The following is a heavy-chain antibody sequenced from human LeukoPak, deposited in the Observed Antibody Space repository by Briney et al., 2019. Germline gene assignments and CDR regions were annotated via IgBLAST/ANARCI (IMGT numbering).Heavy chain of an antibody. J-gene: IGHJ4*02. D-gene: IGHD2-15*01. CDR2: IWYDGNNK. V-gene: IGHV3-33*01. CDR3: ARQHCSGGDCYFFD. CDR1: GFTFSSYG. Sequence: GGSLRLSCAASGFTFSSYGMHWVRQAPGKGLEWVALIWYDGNNKYYADSVKGRFTISGDNSKNTLYLQLNSLRAEDTAVYYCARQHCSGGDCYFFDWGQGTLVTVSS.